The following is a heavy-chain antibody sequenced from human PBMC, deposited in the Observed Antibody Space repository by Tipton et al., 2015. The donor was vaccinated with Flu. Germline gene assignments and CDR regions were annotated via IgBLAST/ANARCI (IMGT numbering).Heavy chain of an antibody. CDR3: ARGDYGDYDHEADGFDI. CDR2: VHQTGST. D-gene: IGHD4-17*01. J-gene: IGHJ3*02. V-gene: IGHV4-38-2*02. CDR1: GDSIGSPYF. Sequence: TLSLTCSVSGDSIGSPYFWGWIRQPPGKGLEWIGNVHQTGSTYYNPSLRSRITITVDRPKNHFSLRLTSVTAADTAMYYCARGDYGDYDHEADGFDIWGQGTLVTVSA.